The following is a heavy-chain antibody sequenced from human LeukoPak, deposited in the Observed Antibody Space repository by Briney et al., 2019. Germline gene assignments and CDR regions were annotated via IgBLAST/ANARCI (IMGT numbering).Heavy chain of an antibody. V-gene: IGHV5-51*01. CDR2: IYPGDSDT. Sequence: GESLKISCKGSGYSFTNYWIGWVRQMPGKGLEWMGIIYPGDSDTRYSPSFQGQVTISADKSISTAYLQWSSLKASDTAMYYCARRATTVTQETYYYYMDVWGKGTTVTVSS. CDR1: GYSFTNYW. D-gene: IGHD4-11*01. J-gene: IGHJ6*03. CDR3: ARRATTVTQETYYYYMDV.